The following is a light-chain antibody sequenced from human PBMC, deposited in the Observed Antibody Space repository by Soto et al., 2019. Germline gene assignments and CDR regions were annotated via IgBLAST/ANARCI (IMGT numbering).Light chain of an antibody. J-gene: IGLJ2*01. CDR2: DNN. Sequence: QSVLTQPPSVSAAPGQTVTISCSGSNSNIGYNYVSWYQQLPGTAPKLLIYDNNARPSGIPDRFSGSKSGTSATLGITGLQTGDEAEYYGGTWDSSLSALVFGGGTKQTLL. CDR3: GTWDSSLSALV. V-gene: IGLV1-51*01. CDR1: NSNIGYNY.